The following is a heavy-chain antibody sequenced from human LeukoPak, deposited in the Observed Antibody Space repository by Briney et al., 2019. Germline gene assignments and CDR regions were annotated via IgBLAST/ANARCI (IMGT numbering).Heavy chain of an antibody. CDR3: ASRGGDSSSSLYGMDV. CDR1: GFTFSSYW. V-gene: IGHV3-74*01. D-gene: IGHD6-6*01. CDR2: INSDGSST. Sequence: GGSLRLSCAASGFTFSSYWMHWVRQAPGKGLVWVSRINSDGSSTSYADSVKGRFTISRDNAKNTLYLQMNSLRAEDTAVYYCASRGGDSSSSLYGMDVWGQGTTVTVS. J-gene: IGHJ6*02.